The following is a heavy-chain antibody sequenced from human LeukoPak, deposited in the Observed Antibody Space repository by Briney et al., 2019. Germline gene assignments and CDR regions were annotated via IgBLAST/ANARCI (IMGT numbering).Heavy chain of an antibody. D-gene: IGHD4-23*01. Sequence: SETLSLTCTVSGGSISSNYWNWLRQPPGKGLEWIAYVSYSGSTNYNPSLKSRVTTSQDTSKNQFSLKLSSVTAADTAVYYCARSYGGVWYFDLWGRGTLVTVSS. V-gene: IGHV4-59*08. CDR3: ARSYGGVWYFDL. CDR2: VSYSGST. J-gene: IGHJ2*01. CDR1: GGSISSNY.